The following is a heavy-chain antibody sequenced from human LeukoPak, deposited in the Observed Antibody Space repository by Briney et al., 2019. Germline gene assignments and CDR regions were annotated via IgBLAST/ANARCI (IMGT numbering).Heavy chain of an antibody. CDR3: ARNYGDYERYFDY. Sequence: PSETLSLTCTVSGGSITYYYWSWIRQPPGKGLEWIGYIYYSGSTNYNPSLKSRVTISVDTSKNQFSLKLSSVTAADTAVYHCARNYGDYERYFDYWGQGTLVTVSS. CDR1: GGSITYYY. J-gene: IGHJ4*02. CDR2: IYYSGST. V-gene: IGHV4-59*01. D-gene: IGHD4-17*01.